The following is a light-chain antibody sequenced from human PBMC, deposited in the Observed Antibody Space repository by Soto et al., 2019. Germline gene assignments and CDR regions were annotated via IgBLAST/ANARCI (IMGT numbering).Light chain of an antibody. V-gene: IGKV1-5*03. CDR1: QSISSW. CDR3: QQYNSYAWT. J-gene: IGKJ1*01. CDR2: EAS. Sequence: DIQMTQSPSTLSASVRDRVTITCRASQSISSWLAWYQQKSGQAPNLLMYEASSLDRGVPSRFSGSGSGTEFTLTISSLQADDFATYYWQQYNSYAWTFGQGTKVDIK.